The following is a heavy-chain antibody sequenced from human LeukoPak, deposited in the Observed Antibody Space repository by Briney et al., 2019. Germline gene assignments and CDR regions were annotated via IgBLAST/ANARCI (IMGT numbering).Heavy chain of an antibody. CDR3: AKEQDLVGTTYYFGH. V-gene: IGHV3-30*02. CDR2: IRSDGSDK. CDR1: GFTFSNYG. Sequence: PGGSLGLSCAASGFTFSNYGIHWVRQAPGKGLEWVAFIRSDGSDKYYADSVRGRFTISRDNSKNTVYLQMNSLRAEDTAVYYCAKEQDLVGTTYYFGHWGQGTLVTVSS. J-gene: IGHJ4*02. D-gene: IGHD1-26*01.